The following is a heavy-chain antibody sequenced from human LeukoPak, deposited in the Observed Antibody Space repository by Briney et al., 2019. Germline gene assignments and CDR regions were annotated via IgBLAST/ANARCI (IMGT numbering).Heavy chain of an antibody. CDR1: GFTFSSYS. D-gene: IGHD3-10*01. CDR2: INHSGST. J-gene: IGHJ6*02. Sequence: PGGSLRLSCAASGFTFSSYSMNWVRQPPGKGLEWIGEINHSGSTNYNPSLKSRVTISVDTSKNQFSLKLSSVTAADTAVYYCARGRGHSYYYYYGMDVWGQGTTVTVSS. V-gene: IGHV4-34*01. CDR3: ARGRGHSYYYYYGMDV.